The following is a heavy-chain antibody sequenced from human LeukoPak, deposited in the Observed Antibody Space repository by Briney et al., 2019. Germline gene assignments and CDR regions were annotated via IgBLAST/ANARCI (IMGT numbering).Heavy chain of an antibody. CDR3: ARAEDLVVPAASFDY. CDR2: ISSSSSYI. J-gene: IGHJ4*02. CDR1: GFTFSSYS. Sequence: PGGSRRLSCAASGFTFSSYSMNWVRQAPGKGLEWVSSISSSSSYIYYADSVKGRFTISRDNAKNSLYLQMNSLRAEDTAVYYCARAEDLVVPAASFDYWGQGTLVTVSS. V-gene: IGHV3-21*01. D-gene: IGHD2-2*01.